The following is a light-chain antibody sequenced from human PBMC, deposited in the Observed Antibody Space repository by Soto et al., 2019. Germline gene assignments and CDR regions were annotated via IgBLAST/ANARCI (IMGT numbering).Light chain of an antibody. J-gene: IGKJ2*01. CDR2: GAS. CDR3: HQYDDLPIT. Sequence: ENVLTQSPGTLSLSPGERATLSCRASQSVSSRSLAWYQQKPGQAPRLLIYGASSRAAGIPDRFSGSGSGTDFTLTISRLEPEDFAFYYGHQYDDLPITFGQGTKLEIK. V-gene: IGKV3-20*01. CDR1: QSVSSRS.